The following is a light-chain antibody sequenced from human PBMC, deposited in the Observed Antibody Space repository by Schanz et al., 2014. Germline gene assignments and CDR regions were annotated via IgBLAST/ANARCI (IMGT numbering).Light chain of an antibody. CDR2: GAS. CDR3: QQYNDWPNT. V-gene: IGKV3D-15*01. CDR1: QSVSSN. J-gene: IGKJ2*01. Sequence: EIVMTQSPATLSVSPGERATLSCRASQSVSSNLAWYQQKPGLAPRLLIYGASTRATGFPARFSGSGSGTEFTLTISSLQSEDFAVYYCQQYNDWPNTFGQGTKLEIK.